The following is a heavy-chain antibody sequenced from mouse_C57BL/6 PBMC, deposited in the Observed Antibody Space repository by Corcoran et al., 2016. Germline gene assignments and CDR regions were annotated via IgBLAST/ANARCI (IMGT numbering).Heavy chain of an antibody. J-gene: IGHJ1*03. Sequence: EVQLQQSVAELVRPGASVKLSCITSGFNIKNTFMHWVKQRPEQGLEWIGKMDPANGYTKYAPTVQDKATITADTSSNTAYLQLSSLTSEDTAIYYCARGHYDNPYWYFDVWGTGTTVTVSS. CDR3: ARGHYDNPYWYFDV. CDR1: GFNIKNTF. V-gene: IGHV14-3*01. CDR2: MDPANGYT. D-gene: IGHD2-1*01.